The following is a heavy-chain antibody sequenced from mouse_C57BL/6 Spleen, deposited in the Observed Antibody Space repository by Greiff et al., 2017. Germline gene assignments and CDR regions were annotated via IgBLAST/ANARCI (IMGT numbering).Heavy chain of an antibody. Sequence: QVTLKESGPGILQSSQTLSLTCSFSGFSLSTSGMGVSWIRQPSGKGLEWLAHIYWDDDKRYNPSLKCRLTISKDTSRNQVFLKITSVDTADTATYDCARRGGNYGYFDVWGTGTTVTVSS. J-gene: IGHJ1*03. CDR2: IYWDDDK. CDR3: ARRGGNYGYFDV. D-gene: IGHD2-1*01. V-gene: IGHV8-12*01. CDR1: GFSLSTSGMG.